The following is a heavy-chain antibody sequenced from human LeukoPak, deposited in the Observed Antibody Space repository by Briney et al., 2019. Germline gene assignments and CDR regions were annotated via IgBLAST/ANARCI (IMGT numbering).Heavy chain of an antibody. Sequence: GGSLRLSCAASGFTFSSYAISWVRQAPGKGLEWVSAISGSGGSTYYADSVKGRFTISRDNSKNTLYLQMNSLRAEDTAVYYCARYFDWLSEALDIWGQETMDTVSS. CDR2: ISGSGGST. D-gene: IGHD3-9*01. CDR3: ARYFDWLSEALDI. J-gene: IGHJ3*02. CDR1: GFTFSSYA. V-gene: IGHV3-23*01.